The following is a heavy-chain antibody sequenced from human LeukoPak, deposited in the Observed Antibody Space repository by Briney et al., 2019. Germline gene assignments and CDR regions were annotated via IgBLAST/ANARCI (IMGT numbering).Heavy chain of an antibody. J-gene: IGHJ1*01. CDR3: AKERGETVAGTVYFQH. CDR1: GFTFSSYG. V-gene: IGHV3-30*18. CDR2: ISYDGSN. D-gene: IGHD6-19*01. Sequence: GRSLRLSCAASGFTFSSYGMHWVRQAPGKGLEWVAVISYDGSNNYADSVKGRFTISRDNSKNTLYLQMKSLRAEDTAVCYCAKERGETVAGTVYFQHWGQGTLVTVSS.